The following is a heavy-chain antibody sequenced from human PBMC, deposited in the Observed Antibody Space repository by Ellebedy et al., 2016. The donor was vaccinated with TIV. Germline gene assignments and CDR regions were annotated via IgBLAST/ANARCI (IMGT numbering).Heavy chain of an antibody. CDR1: GFAFSSFS. J-gene: IGHJ4*02. V-gene: IGHV3-48*02. Sequence: GESLKISCAASGFAFSSFSMNWVRRAPGKGLEWVSYISSGGSTVEYADSVKGRFAIYRNDAKNSLYLQINSLRDEDTAVYYCARSDTSGWYKDWGQGTPVTVSS. CDR3: ARSDTSGWYKD. CDR2: ISSGGSTV. D-gene: IGHD6-19*01.